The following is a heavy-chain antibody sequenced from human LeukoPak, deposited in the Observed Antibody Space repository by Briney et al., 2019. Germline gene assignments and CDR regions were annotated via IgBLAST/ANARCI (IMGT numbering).Heavy chain of an antibody. D-gene: IGHD6-19*01. CDR1: GYTFTGYY. CDR3: AREENSSGWEYYFDY. CDR2: ISAYNGNT. V-gene: IGHV1-18*04. Sequence: GASVKVSCKASGYTFTGYYMHWVRQAPGQGLEWMGWISAYNGNTNYAQKLQGRVTMTTDTSTSTAYMELRSLRSDDTAVYYCAREENSSGWEYYFDYWGQGTLVTVSS. J-gene: IGHJ4*02.